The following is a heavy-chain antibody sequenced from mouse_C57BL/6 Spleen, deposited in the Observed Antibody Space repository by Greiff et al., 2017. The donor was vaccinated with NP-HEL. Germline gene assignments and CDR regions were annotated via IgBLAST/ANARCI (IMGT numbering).Heavy chain of an antibody. J-gene: IGHJ3*01. CDR2: IYPGDGDT. D-gene: IGHD1-1*01. CDR1: GYAFSSSW. Sequence: QVQLQQSGPELVKPGASVKISCKASGYAFSSSWMNWVKQRPGKGLEWIGRIYPGDGDTNYNGKFKGKATLTADKSSRTAYMQLSSRTSEESAVYCGARKDGDFYGSSAWFAYWGQGTLVTVSA. CDR3: ARKDGDFYGSSAWFAY. V-gene: IGHV1-82*01.